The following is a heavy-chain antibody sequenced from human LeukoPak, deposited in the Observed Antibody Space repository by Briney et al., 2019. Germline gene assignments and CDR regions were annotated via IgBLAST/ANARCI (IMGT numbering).Heavy chain of an antibody. D-gene: IGHD2/OR15-2a*01. CDR1: GFTFSTTW. CDR3: ARDRFYRLDY. CDR2: IESDGRST. J-gene: IGHJ4*02. Sequence: GGSLRLSCEGSGFTFSTTWMHWVRLAPGKGLVWVAHIESDGRSTTHADSVKGRFTISRDNAKNTLYLQMNSLRAEDTAVYYCARDRFYRLDYWGQGTLVTVSS. V-gene: IGHV3-74*03.